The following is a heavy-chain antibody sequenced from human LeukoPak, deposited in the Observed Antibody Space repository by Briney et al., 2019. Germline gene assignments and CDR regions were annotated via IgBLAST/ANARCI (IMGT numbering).Heavy chain of an antibody. J-gene: IGHJ6*02. D-gene: IGHD1-14*01. CDR2: INHSGST. CDR3: ARTEGQGYSYYALDV. V-gene: IGHV4-34*01. Sequence: PSETLSLTCAVYGGSFSGYYWSWIRQPPGKGLEWIGEINHSGSTNYNPSLKSRVTISVDTSKNQFSLKLSSVTAADTAVYYCARTEGQGYSYYALDVWGQGTTVTVSS. CDR1: GGSFSGYY.